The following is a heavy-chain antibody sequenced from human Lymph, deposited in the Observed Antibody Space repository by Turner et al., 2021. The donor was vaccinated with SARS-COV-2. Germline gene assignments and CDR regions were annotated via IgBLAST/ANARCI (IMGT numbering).Heavy chain of an antibody. CDR2: ISGSGGST. D-gene: IGHD5-12*01. V-gene: IGHV3-23*01. J-gene: IGHJ4*02. Sequence: EVQLLESGGGVVQPGGSLRLSCAASGSTFSSYAVSWVRQAPGRGLVGVSGISGSGGSTYYAAAVKGRFTISRNNTKNTLYLQRNSRRAEDTAVYVCAKDASGICGYDCIDYWGQGTLVTVPS. CDR3: AKDASGICGYDCIDY. CDR1: GSTFSSYA.